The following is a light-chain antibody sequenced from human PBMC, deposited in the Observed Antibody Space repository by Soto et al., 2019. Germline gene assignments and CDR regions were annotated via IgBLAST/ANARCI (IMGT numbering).Light chain of an antibody. CDR2: EVS. J-gene: IGLJ2*01. CDR3: ASYTSSSTSVI. CDR1: SRDVGGYKY. Sequence: QSALTQPASVSGSPGQSIPLSCTGTSRDVGGYKYVSWYQQHTDKAPKLIIFEVSNRPSGISSRFSGSTSGNTASLTISGLQAEDEADYYCASYTSSSTSVIFGRGTKLTVL. V-gene: IGLV2-14*01.